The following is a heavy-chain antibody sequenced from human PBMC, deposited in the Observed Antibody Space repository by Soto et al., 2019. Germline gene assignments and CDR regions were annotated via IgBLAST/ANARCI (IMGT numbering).Heavy chain of an antibody. Sequence: SETLSLTCTVSGGSVSGGSFYWSWIRQPPGKGLEWIGYIYYSGSTNYNPSLKSRVTISVDTSKNQFSLKLNSVTAADTAVYYCARVGGSSFNYWGQGXLVTVYS. CDR1: GGSVSGGSFY. CDR3: ARVGGSSFNY. V-gene: IGHV4-61*01. J-gene: IGHJ4*02. D-gene: IGHD6-6*01. CDR2: IYYSGST.